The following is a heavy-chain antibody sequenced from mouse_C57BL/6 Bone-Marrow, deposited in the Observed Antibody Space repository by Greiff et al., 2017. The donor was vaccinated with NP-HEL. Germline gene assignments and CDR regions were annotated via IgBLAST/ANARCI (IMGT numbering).Heavy chain of an antibody. V-gene: IGHV1-82*01. CDR2: IYPGDGDT. D-gene: IGHD1-1*01. J-gene: IGHJ4*01. CDR1: GYAFSSSW. CDR3: ATIYYYGSSYVPYAMDY. Sequence: QVHVKQSGPELVKPGASVKISCKASGYAFSSSWMNWVKQRPGKGLEWIGRIYPGDGDTNYNGKFKGKATLTADKSSSTAYMQLSSLTSEDSAVYFCATIYYYGSSYVPYAMDYWGQGTSVTVSS.